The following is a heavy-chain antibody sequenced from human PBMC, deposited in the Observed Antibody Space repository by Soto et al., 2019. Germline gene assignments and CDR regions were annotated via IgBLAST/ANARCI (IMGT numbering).Heavy chain of an antibody. Sequence: PSETLSLTCSVSGASIRSYYWPWIRQPPGKGLEWIGYVYTSDYTRYSSSLKSRVTISVYTSKSQFYLRLNSVTAADTAVYYCASSAGNLGNFFYYHDMKDWGHGTT. V-gene: IGHV4-4*08. CDR1: GASIRSYY. J-gene: IGHJ6*02. D-gene: IGHD3-10*01. CDR3: ASSAGNLGNFFYYHDMKD. CDR2: VYTSDYT.